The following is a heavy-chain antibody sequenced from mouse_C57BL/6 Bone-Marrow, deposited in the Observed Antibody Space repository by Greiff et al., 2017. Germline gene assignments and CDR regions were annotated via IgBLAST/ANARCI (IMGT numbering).Heavy chain of an antibody. Sequence: QVQLQQSGPGLVQPSQSLSITCTVSGFSLTSYGVHWVRQSPGKGLEWLGVIWGGGSTDYNAAFISRLSISKDNSKSQVFFKMNSLQADDTAIYYCAGENYYGSSSFDYWGQGTTLTVSS. V-gene: IGHV2-2*01. D-gene: IGHD1-1*01. CDR2: IWGGGST. CDR3: AGENYYGSSSFDY. J-gene: IGHJ2*01. CDR1: GFSLTSYG.